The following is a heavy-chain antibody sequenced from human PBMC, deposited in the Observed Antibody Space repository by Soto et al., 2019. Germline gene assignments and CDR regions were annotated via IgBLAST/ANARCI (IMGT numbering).Heavy chain of an antibody. V-gene: IGHV4-31*11. CDR2: IYYSGST. CDR3: ARDFGYCSGGSCYPLINY. CDR1: GGSFSGYY. J-gene: IGHJ4*02. Sequence: SETLSLTCAVYGGSFSGYYWSWIRQHPGKGLEWIGYIYYSGSTYYNPSLKSRVTISVDTSKNQFSLKLSSVTAADTAVYYCARDFGYCSGGSCYPLINYWGQGTLVTVSS. D-gene: IGHD2-15*01.